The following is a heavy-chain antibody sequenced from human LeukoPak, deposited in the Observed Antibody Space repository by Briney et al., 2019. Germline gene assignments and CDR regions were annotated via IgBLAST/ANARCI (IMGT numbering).Heavy chain of an antibody. V-gene: IGHV1-2*02. CDR3: ARDKGIAASFD. Sequence: GASVKVSCKASGYTFTSYDINWVRQATGQGLEWMGWMNPNSGGTNYAQKFQGRVTMTRDTSISTAYMELSRLRSDDTAVYYCARDKGIAASFDWGQGTLVTVSS. J-gene: IGHJ4*02. CDR2: MNPNSGGT. CDR1: GYTFTSYD. D-gene: IGHD6-13*01.